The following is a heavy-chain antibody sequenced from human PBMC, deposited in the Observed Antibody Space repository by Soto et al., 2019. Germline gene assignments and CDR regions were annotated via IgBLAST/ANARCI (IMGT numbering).Heavy chain of an antibody. CDR1: GGSFSGYY. J-gene: IGHJ5*02. D-gene: IGHD3-3*01. Sequence: QVQLQQWGAGLLKPSETLSLTCAVYGGSFSGYYWSWIRQPPGKGLEWIGEINHSGSTNYNPSLKSRVTISVDTSKNQFSLKLSSVTAADTAVYYCARAGSDARRDYYFWSGWSPVLINWFDPWGQGTLVTVSS. CDR3: ARAGSDARRDYYFWSGWSPVLINWFDP. V-gene: IGHV4-34*01. CDR2: INHSGST.